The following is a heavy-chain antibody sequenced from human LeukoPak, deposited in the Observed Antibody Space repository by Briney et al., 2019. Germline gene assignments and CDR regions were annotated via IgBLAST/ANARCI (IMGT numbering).Heavy chain of an antibody. CDR1: GSTFSSYG. J-gene: IGHJ4*02. Sequence: GGSLRLSCAASGSTFSSYGMHWVRQAPGKGLEWVAFIRYDGSNKYYADSVKGRFTISRDNSKNTLYLQMNSLRAEDTAVYYCAKDIVPAAIWGFDYWGQGTLVTVSS. CDR3: AKDIVPAAIWGFDY. V-gene: IGHV3-30*02. D-gene: IGHD2-2*01. CDR2: IRYDGSNK.